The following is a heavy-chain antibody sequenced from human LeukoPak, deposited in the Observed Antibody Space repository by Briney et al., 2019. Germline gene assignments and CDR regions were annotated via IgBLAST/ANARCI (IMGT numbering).Heavy chain of an antibody. J-gene: IGHJ4*02. CDR1: GGSISSTNW. V-gene: IGHV4-4*02. CDR2: IYHTGST. Sequence: SETLSLTCAVSGGSISSTNWWSWVRQPPGKGLEWIGEIYHTGSTNYNPSLKSRVTISVDKSKNQFSLKLSSVTAADTAVYYCARVPVIAVADPFDYWGQGTLLTVSS. CDR3: ARVPVIAVADPFDY. D-gene: IGHD6-19*01.